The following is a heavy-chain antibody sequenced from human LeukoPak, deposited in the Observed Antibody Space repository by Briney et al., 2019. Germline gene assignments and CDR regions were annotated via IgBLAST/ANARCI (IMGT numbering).Heavy chain of an antibody. CDR3: ARSLRDGYNYYYYMDV. J-gene: IGHJ6*03. Sequence: PGGSLRLSCAASGFTFSDHYMDWVRQAPGKGLEWVGRTRNKANSYTTEYAASVKGRFTISRDDSKNSLYLQMNSLKTEDTAVYYCARSLRDGYNYYYYMDVWGKGTTVTVSS. V-gene: IGHV3-72*01. CDR2: TRNKANSYTT. CDR1: GFTFSDHY. D-gene: IGHD5-24*01.